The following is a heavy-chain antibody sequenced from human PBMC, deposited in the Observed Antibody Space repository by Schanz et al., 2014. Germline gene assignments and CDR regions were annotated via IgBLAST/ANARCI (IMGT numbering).Heavy chain of an antibody. D-gene: IGHD2-15*01. CDR1: GFTFRSYA. J-gene: IGHJ4*02. Sequence: EVQLLESGGGLIQPGGSLRLSCAASGFTFRSYAMSWVRQAPGKGLEWVSVISGSGDHTHYADSVKGRFTISRDTSGNPLYLKRNSLTGEDTAVYYWAKNGAPSPWVCFVGYCYSGGADYGGQETLSPSRQ. CDR2: ISGSGDHT. V-gene: IGHV3-23*01. CDR3: AKNGAPSPWVCFVGYCYSGGADY.